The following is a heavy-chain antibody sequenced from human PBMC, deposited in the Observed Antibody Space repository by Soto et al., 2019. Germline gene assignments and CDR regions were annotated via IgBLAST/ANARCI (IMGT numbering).Heavy chain of an antibody. D-gene: IGHD3-22*01. J-gene: IGHJ3*02. CDR3: ARAPDYYDSSGYYPRAFDI. CDR2: IYYSGST. Sequence: SETLSLTCTVSGGSVSSGGYYWSWIRQHPGKGLEWIGYIYYSGSTYYNPSLKSRVTISVDTSKNQFSLKLSSVTAADTAVYYCARAPDYYDSSGYYPRAFDIWGQGTMVTVSS. V-gene: IGHV4-31*03. CDR1: GGSVSSGGYY.